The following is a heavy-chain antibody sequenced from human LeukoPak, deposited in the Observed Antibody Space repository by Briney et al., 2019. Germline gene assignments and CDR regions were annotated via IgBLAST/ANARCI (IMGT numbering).Heavy chain of an antibody. Sequence: PSETLSLTGTVSGGSISSYYWSWIRQPPGKGLEWIGYIYYSGSTNDNPSLKSRVTISVDTSKNQFSLKLSSVTAADTAVYYCARISGSYYFQFDYWGQGTLVTVSS. V-gene: IGHV4-59*01. CDR3: ARISGSYYFQFDY. D-gene: IGHD3-10*01. J-gene: IGHJ4*02. CDR1: GGSISSYY. CDR2: IYYSGST.